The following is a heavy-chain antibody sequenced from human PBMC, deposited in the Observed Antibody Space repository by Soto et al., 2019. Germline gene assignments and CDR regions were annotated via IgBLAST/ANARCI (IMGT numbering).Heavy chain of an antibody. CDR3: ARGVGSGIYYNQYNWFDP. V-gene: IGHV1-18*01. CDR1: GYTFTTYG. Sequence: QVQLVQSGGEVKKPGASVKVSCKASGYTFTTYGISWVRQAPGQGLEWMGWINVYNGNTKYAQKLQGRVTMTTDTYTSTAYMELRSLISDDTAVYYCARGVGSGIYYNQYNWFDPWGQGTLVTVSS. D-gene: IGHD3-10*01. J-gene: IGHJ5*02. CDR2: INVYNGNT.